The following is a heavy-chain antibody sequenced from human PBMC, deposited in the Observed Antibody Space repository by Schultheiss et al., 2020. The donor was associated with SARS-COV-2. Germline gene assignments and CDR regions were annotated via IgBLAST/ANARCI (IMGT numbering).Heavy chain of an antibody. J-gene: IGHJ3*02. CDR3: AAGRSYCGGDCYGGDAFDI. CDR2: ISAYNGNT. Sequence: GESLKISCKGSGYSFTSYDINWVRQAPGQGLEWMGWISAYNGNTNYAQKFQGRVTMTRDTSISTAYMELSRLRSDDTAVYYCAAGRSYCGGDCYGGDAFDIWGQGTMVTVSS. CDR1: GYSFTSYD. V-gene: IGHV1-2*02. D-gene: IGHD2-21*02.